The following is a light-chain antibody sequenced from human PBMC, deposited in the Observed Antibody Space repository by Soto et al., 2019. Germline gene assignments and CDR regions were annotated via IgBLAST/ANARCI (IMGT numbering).Light chain of an antibody. Sequence: QVTISPSSLSLSIGDRVTITCRQSLSISSYLSWYQQTPGEAPMLLIYASSSLQSGVPSMFSGSGSGTYFPLTISFLQPEDFAHYCSPQTECPPRPFCQGAKV. J-gene: IGKJ1*01. CDR3: PQTECPPRP. CDR2: ASS. V-gene: IGKV1-39*01. CDR1: LSISSY.